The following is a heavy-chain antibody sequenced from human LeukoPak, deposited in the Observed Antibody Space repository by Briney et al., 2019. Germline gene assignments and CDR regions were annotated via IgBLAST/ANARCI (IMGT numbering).Heavy chain of an antibody. D-gene: IGHD6-13*01. CDR1: GFTFSSYA. Sequence: GGSLRLSCAASGFTFSSYAMTWVRQAPGGGLQWVSDISGSGSSAYYADSVGGRFTISRDNSKNTVYLQMNSLRAEDTAVYHCAKDKYSPVRSMSGAAYYFDFWGPGTLVTVSS. CDR3: AKDKYSPVRSMSGAAYYFDF. J-gene: IGHJ4*02. CDR2: ISGSGSSA. V-gene: IGHV3-23*01.